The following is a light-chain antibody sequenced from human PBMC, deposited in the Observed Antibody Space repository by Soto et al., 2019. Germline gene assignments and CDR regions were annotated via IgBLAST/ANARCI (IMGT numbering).Light chain of an antibody. CDR2: GAS. Sequence: EIVMTQSPATLSVSPGERATLSCRASQSVASNLAWYQQKPGQAPRLLIYGASTRATSIPARFSGSGSGTEFTLTDSRLQSEDFAVYCCQQYNIRPPYTFGQGTKLQIK. V-gene: IGKV3-15*01. CDR3: QQYNIRPPYT. J-gene: IGKJ2*01. CDR1: QSVASN.